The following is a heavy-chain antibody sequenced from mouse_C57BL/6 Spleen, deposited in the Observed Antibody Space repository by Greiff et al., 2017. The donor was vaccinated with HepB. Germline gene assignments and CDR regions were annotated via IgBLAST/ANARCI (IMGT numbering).Heavy chain of an antibody. Sequence: EVKLMESGPELVKPGDSVKISCKASGYSFTGYFMNWVMQSHGKSLEWIGRINPYNGDTFYNQKFKGKATLTVDKSSSTAHMELRSLTSEDSAVYYCARSRNYGSSYVGYFDVWGTGTTVTVSS. CDR1: GYSFTGYF. CDR3: ARSRNYGSSYVGYFDV. D-gene: IGHD1-1*01. J-gene: IGHJ1*03. CDR2: INPYNGDT. V-gene: IGHV1-20*01.